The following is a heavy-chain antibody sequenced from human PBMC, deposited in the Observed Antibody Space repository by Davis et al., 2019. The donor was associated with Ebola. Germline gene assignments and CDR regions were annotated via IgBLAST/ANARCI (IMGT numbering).Heavy chain of an antibody. CDR2: ISAYNGDT. Sequence: AASVKVSCKASGYTFNIYGIGWVRQAPGQGLEWMGWISAYNGDTNYAQKFQDRVTLSMDTSTSTGYMEVRSLTSDDTAVYYCARDGGTGTFDNWDQGSLVTVSS. J-gene: IGHJ4*02. CDR1: GYTFNIYG. CDR3: ARDGGTGTFDN. V-gene: IGHV1-18*01. D-gene: IGHD1-7*01.